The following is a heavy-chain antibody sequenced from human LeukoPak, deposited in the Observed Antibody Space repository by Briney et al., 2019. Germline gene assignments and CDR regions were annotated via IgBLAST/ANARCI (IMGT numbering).Heavy chain of an antibody. D-gene: IGHD6-6*01. CDR1: GFTFGNYG. CDR3: AKGRGGSSSNYYYYMDV. J-gene: IGHJ6*03. V-gene: IGHV3-30*02. CDR2: IPYDGSNK. Sequence: GGSLRLSCAASGFTFGNYGMHWVRQAPGKGLEWVAFIPYDGSNKYYADSVKGRFTISRDNSKDTLYLQMNSLRAEDTAVYYCAKGRGGSSSNYYYYMDVWGKGTTVTVSS.